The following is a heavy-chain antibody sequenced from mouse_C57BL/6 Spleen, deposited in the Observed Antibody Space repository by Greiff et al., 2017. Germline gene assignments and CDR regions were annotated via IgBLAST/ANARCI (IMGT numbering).Heavy chain of an antibody. V-gene: IGHV2-5*01. CDR2: IWRGGST. Sequence: VMLVESGPGLVQPSQSLSITCTVSGFSLTSYGVHWVRQSPGKGLEWLGVIWRGGSTDYNAAFMSRLSITKDNSKSQVFFKRNSLQADDTARYYCAKGTTVVATGAMDYWGQGTSVTVSS. J-gene: IGHJ4*01. CDR1: GFSLTSYG. CDR3: AKGTTVVATGAMDY. D-gene: IGHD1-1*01.